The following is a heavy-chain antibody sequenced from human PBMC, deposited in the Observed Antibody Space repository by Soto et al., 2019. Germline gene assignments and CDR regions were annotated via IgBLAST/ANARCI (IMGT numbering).Heavy chain of an antibody. Sequence: GESLKISCKGSGYTFTNYWIGWVRQMPGKGLEWMGIIYPGDSDTKYNPSFQGQVTISADKSITTTYLQWSSLKASDTAIYYCAASIFYSGMDVWGQGTTVTVSS. CDR1: GYTFTNYW. V-gene: IGHV5-51*01. J-gene: IGHJ6*02. CDR3: AASIFYSGMDV. CDR2: IYPGDSDT.